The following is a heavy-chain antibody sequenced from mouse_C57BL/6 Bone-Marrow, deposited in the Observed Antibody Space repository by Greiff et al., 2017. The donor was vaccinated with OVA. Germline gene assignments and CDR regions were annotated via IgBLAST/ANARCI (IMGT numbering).Heavy chain of an antibody. J-gene: IGHJ1*03. D-gene: IGHD2-4*01. CDR3: ARRGYYEYFDV. V-gene: IGHV1-55*01. Sequence: QVLLQQPGAELVKPGASVKMSCKASGFTFTSYWITWVIQRPGQGLEWIGDFYPGSGSTNYNEKFKSKATLTVDTSSSTAYMQLSSLTSEDSAVYYCARRGYYEYFDVWGTGTTVTVSS. CDR2: FYPGSGST. CDR1: GFTFTSYW.